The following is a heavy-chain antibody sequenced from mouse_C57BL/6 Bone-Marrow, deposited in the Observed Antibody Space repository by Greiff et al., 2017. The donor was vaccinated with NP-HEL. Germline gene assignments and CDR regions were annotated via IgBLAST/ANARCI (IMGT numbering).Heavy chain of an antibody. V-gene: IGHV1-39*01. CDR1: GYSFTDYN. Sequence: VHVKQSGPELVKPGASVKISCKASGYSFTDYNMNWVKQRNGKSLEWIGVINPNYGTTSYNQKFKGKATLTVDQSSSTAYMQLNSLTSEDSAVYYCARDYYGSSWYVDVWGTGTTVTVSS. CDR2: INPNYGTT. CDR3: ARDYYGSSWYVDV. J-gene: IGHJ1*03. D-gene: IGHD1-1*01.